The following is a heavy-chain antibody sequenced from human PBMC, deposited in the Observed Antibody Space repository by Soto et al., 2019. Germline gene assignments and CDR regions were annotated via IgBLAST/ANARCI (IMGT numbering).Heavy chain of an antibody. CDR1: GYSFTSYA. CDR2: INSGTGNR. V-gene: IGHV1-3*01. D-gene: IGHD1-1*01. Sequence: ASVNVSCKASGYSFTSYAMHWVRQAAGQRLEWMGWINSGTGNRKYSQRFQGRVTSASDTSASTGYIELSSLSSEDTAVYYCARDFNWASDYWGPGTLVTVSS. J-gene: IGHJ4*02. CDR3: ARDFNWASDY.